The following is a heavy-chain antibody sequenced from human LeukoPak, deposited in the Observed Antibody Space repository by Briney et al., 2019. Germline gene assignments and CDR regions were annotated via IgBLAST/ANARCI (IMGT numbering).Heavy chain of an antibody. CDR3: AELGITMIGGV. CDR2: ISSSGSTI. Sequence: GGSLRLSCAASGFTFSSYEMNWVRQAQGKGLEWVSYISSSGSTIYYADSVKGRFTISRDNAKNSLYLQMNSLRAEDTAVYYCAELGITMIGGVWGKGTTVTISP. V-gene: IGHV3-48*03. D-gene: IGHD3-10*02. J-gene: IGHJ6*04. CDR1: GFTFSSYE.